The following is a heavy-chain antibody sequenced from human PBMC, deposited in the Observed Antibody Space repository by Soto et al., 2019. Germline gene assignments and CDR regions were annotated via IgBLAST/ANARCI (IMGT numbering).Heavy chain of an antibody. J-gene: IGHJ4*02. D-gene: IGHD2-15*01. CDR2: IIGSGGST. CDR3: AKDLKVVEAAMGPVGQTGDY. V-gene: IGHV3-23*01. Sequence: TGGSLTLSCAPSGFTFSSYAMSWVRQAPGNGLEWVSAIIGSGGSTYYADSVKGRFTISRDKCKNTRYLQMNSLRAEDTAVYYCAKDLKVVEAAMGPVGQTGDYWGQGTLVTVSS. CDR1: GFTFSSYA.